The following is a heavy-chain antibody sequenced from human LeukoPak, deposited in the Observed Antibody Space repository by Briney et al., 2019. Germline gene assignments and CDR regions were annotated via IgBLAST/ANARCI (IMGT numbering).Heavy chain of an antibody. CDR1: GFTFSSYS. V-gene: IGHV3-21*01. Sequence: GGSLRLSCAASGFTFSSYSMNWVRQAPGKGLEWVSSISSSSSYIYYADSVKGRFTISRDNAKNSLYLQMNSLRAEDTAVYYCARLYSSGLSDAFDIWGQGTMVTVSS. CDR3: ARLYSSGLSDAFDI. CDR2: ISSSSSYI. D-gene: IGHD6-19*01. J-gene: IGHJ3*02.